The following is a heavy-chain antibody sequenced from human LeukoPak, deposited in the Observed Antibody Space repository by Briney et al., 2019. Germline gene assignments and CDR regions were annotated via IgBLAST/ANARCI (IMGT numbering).Heavy chain of an antibody. CDR2: LYHSGTT. CDR1: GYSISSGYY. J-gene: IGHJ1*01. V-gene: IGHV4-38-2*02. D-gene: IGHD1-26*01. Sequence: SETLSPTCTVSGYSISSGYYWGRIRQPPGKGLEWIGSLYHSGTTYYNPSLKSRVTISVDTSKNQFSLKLSSVTAADSAVYYCARDDVGATRDQAFQHWGQGTLVTVSS. CDR3: ARDDVGATRDQAFQH.